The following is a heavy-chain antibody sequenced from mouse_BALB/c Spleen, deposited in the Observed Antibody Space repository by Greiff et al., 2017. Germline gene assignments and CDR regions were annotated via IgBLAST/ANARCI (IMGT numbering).Heavy chain of an antibody. J-gene: IGHJ4*01. CDR1: GFNIKDTY. CDR2: IDPANGNT. V-gene: IGHV14-3*02. Sequence: VQLKQSGAELVKPGASVKLSCTASGFNIKDTYMHWVKQRPEQGLEWIGRIDPANGNTKYDPKFQGKATITADTSSNTAYLQLSSLTSEDTAVYYCAKTYYYAMDYWGQGTSVTVSS. CDR3: AKTYYYAMDY.